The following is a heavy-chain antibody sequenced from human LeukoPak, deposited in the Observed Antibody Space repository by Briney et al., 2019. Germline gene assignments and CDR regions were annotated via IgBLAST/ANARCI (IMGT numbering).Heavy chain of an antibody. Sequence: GGSLRLSCAASGFTFSSYAMSWVRQAPGKGLEWVSAISGSGGSTYYADSVKGRFTISTDNFKNTLYLQMNSLRAEDTAVYYCAKRMAIERGFDYWGQGTLVTVSS. CDR1: GFTFSSYA. D-gene: IGHD5-24*01. CDR2: ISGSGGST. V-gene: IGHV3-23*01. CDR3: AKRMAIERGFDY. J-gene: IGHJ4*02.